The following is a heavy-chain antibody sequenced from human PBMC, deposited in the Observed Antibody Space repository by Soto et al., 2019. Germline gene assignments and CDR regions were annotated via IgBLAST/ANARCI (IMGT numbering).Heavy chain of an antibody. CDR3: ARGLDYYDSSGPDY. CDR1: GYTFTGYY. Sequence: RASVKVSCKASGYTFTGYYMHWVRQAPGQGLEWMGWINPNSGGTNYAQKFQGRVTMTRDTSISTAYMELSRLRSDDTAVYYCARGLDYYDSSGPDYWGQGTLVTVSS. D-gene: IGHD3-22*01. CDR2: INPNSGGT. V-gene: IGHV1-2*02. J-gene: IGHJ4*02.